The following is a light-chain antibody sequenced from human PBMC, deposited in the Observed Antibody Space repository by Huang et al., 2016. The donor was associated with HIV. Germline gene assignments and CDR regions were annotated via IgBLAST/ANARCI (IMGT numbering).Light chain of an antibody. J-gene: IGKJ2*01. V-gene: IGKV1-39*01. CDR1: QGIMSY. CDR2: AAS. Sequence: DIQMTQSPSSLSASVGVRVTISCRASQGIMSYVSWYQQRPGRAPRLLISAASRLQGGVASRFSGTGSGTEFTLTISSLQPEDFATYYCQQSYSTPYTFGQGTKLEIK. CDR3: QQSYSTPYT.